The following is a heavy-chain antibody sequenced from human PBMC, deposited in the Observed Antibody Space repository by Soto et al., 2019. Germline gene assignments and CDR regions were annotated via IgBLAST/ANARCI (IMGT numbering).Heavy chain of an antibody. V-gene: IGHV3-30*18. J-gene: IGHJ4*02. CDR2: TSSDGTEK. CDR3: AKERGRRGFDY. CDR1: GFTFSGFG. Sequence: LRLSCAASGFTFSGFGMDWVRQAPGKGLEWVATTSSDGTEKYYADSVKGRFTISRDNSKNTLYMQMNSLRAEDTAVYYCAKERGRRGFDYWGQGTVVTVSS.